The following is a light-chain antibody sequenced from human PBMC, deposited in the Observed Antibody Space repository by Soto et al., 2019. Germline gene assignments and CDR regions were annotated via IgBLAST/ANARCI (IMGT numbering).Light chain of an antibody. CDR1: HSIMTY. CDR2: TAS. Sequence: DIQMTQSPSSLSASVGDEVTITCRASHSIMTYLNWYQLKPGKAPKRLIFTASNLQNGVPSRFSGSASGTEFTLTISSLQPEDFATYYCLQHNSYPLTFGGGTKVDIK. CDR3: LQHNSYPLT. V-gene: IGKV1-17*01. J-gene: IGKJ4*01.